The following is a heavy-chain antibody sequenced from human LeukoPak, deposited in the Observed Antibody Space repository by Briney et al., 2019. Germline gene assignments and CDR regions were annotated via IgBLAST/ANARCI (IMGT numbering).Heavy chain of an antibody. V-gene: IGHV3-23*01. CDR3: AKGSHISGYYFYFDY. Sequence: AGGSLRLSCAASGFTFSSYAMSWVRQAPGKGLEWVSAISGSGETTNYADSVRGRFTISRDNSKNILYLQMNSLRAEDTAVYYCAKGSHISGYYFYFDYWGQGTLVTVS. CDR1: GFTFSSYA. D-gene: IGHD3-22*01. J-gene: IGHJ4*02. CDR2: ISGSGETT.